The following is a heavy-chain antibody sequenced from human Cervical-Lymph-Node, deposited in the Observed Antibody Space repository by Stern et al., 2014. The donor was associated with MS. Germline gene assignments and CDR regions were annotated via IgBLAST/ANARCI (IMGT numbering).Heavy chain of an antibody. CDR2: INAGNGNT. V-gene: IGHV1-3*01. D-gene: IGHD6-19*01. CDR3: AREGYSGVASGWQYYYYGMDV. J-gene: IGHJ6*02. CDR1: GYTFTTYA. Sequence: QVQLVESGAEVKKPGASVKVSCKASGYTFTTYAMHWVRQAPGQRLEWMGWINAGNGNTKYSQKFQGRVTITRDTSASTAYMELSSLRSEDTAVYYCAREGYSGVASGWQYYYYGMDVWGQGTTVTVSS.